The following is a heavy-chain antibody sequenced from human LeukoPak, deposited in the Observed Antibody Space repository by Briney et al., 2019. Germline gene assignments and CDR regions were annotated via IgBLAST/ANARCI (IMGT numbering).Heavy chain of an antibody. J-gene: IGHJ4*02. CDR3: TTGGYCSGGSCYATPLPGY. Sequence: GGSLRLSCAASGFTFSNAWMSWVRQAPGKGLEWVGRTKSKTDGGTTDYAAPVKGRFTISRDDSKNTLYLQMNSLKTEDTAVYYCTTGGYCSGGSCYATPLPGYWGQGTLVTVSS. D-gene: IGHD2-15*01. V-gene: IGHV3-15*01. CDR1: GFTFSNAW. CDR2: TKSKTDGGTT.